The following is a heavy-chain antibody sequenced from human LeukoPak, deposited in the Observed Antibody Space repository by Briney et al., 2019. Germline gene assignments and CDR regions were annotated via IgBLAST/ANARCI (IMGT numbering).Heavy chain of an antibody. Sequence: ASVKVSCKASGYTFTNYAINWVRQAPGQGLEWMGWVSAYNGNTKYAQKVQDRVTMTTDTSTSTAYMELRWLRSDDTAVYYCARLYSSCWPLECFDIWGQGTTVSVSS. D-gene: IGHD6-19*01. V-gene: IGHV1-18*01. CDR2: VSAYNGNT. J-gene: IGHJ3*02. CDR3: ARLYSSCWPLECFDI. CDR1: GYTFTNYA.